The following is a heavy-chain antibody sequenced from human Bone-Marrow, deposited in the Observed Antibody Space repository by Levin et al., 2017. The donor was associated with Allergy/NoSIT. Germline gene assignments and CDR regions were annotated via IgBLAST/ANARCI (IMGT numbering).Heavy chain of an antibody. CDR2: IFYIGTT. Sequence: SETLSLTCSVSGGSISGDYYWSWIRQSPGKGLEWIGYIFYIGTTSYNPSLKSRISMSVDTSRNQFSLEVTSVTAADTAVYFCARHSGRNPFDVWGQGTLVTVSS. CDR3: ARHSGRNPFDV. CDR1: GGSISGDYY. J-gene: IGHJ4*02. V-gene: IGHV4-30-4*01. D-gene: IGHD1-14*01.